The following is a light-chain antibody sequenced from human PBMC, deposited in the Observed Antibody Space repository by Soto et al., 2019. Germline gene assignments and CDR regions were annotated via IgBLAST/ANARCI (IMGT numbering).Light chain of an antibody. CDR1: SSDVGDYKY. V-gene: IGLV2-14*01. CDR3: TSYPSSTTLEVV. J-gene: IGLJ2*01. Sequence: QSALTQPASMSGSPGQSITISCTGASSDVGDYKYVSWYQHHPGQAPKLLIYEVSNRPSGVSNRFSGSKSGNTASLTISGLQAEDEADYYCTSYPSSTTLEVVFGGGTKVTVL. CDR2: EVS.